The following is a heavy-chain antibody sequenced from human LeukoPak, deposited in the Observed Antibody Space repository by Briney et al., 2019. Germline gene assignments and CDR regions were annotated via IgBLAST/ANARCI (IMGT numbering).Heavy chain of an antibody. Sequence: ASVKVSCKASGYTFTSYGISWVRQAPGQGLEWMGWISAYNGNTNYAQKLQGRVTITADKSTSTAYMELSSLRSEDTAVYYCARGIAAAPSGGYWGQGTLVTVSS. D-gene: IGHD6-13*01. J-gene: IGHJ4*02. CDR2: ISAYNGNT. CDR3: ARGIAAAPSGGY. CDR1: GYTFTSYG. V-gene: IGHV1-18*04.